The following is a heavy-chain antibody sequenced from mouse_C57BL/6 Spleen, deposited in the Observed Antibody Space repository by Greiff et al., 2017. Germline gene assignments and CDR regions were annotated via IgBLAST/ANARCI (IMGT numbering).Heavy chain of an antibody. Sequence: EVKLMESGGDLVKPGGSLKLSCAASGFTFSSYGMSWVRQTPDKRLEWVATISSGGSYTYYPDSVKGRFTISRDNAKNTLYLQMSSLKSEDTAMYYCAREGITTVVAGLDYWGQGTTLTVSS. CDR3: AREGITTVVAGLDY. CDR2: ISSGGSYT. J-gene: IGHJ2*01. CDR1: GFTFSSYG. V-gene: IGHV5-6*01. D-gene: IGHD1-1*01.